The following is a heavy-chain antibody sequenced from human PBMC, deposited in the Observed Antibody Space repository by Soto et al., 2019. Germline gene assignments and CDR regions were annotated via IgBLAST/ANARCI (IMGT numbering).Heavy chain of an antibody. J-gene: IGHJ6*03. CDR1: GFTFSSYS. V-gene: IGHV3-48*01. CDR2: ISSSSSTI. CDR3: ARDLGYSNNYYYYYMDV. Sequence: GGSLRLSCAASGFTFSSYSMNWVRQAPGKGLEWVSYISSSSSTIYYADSVKGRFTISRDNAKNSLYLQMNSLRAEDTAVYYCARDLGYSNNYYYYYMDVWGKGTTVTVSS. D-gene: IGHD6-13*01.